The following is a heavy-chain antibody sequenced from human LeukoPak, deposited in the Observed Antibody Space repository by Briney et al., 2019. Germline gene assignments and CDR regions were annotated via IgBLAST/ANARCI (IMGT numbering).Heavy chain of an antibody. CDR3: AKSRSGYHFDY. D-gene: IGHD3-22*01. V-gene: IGHV5-51*01. J-gene: IGHJ4*02. CDR2: IYPGDSDT. CDR1: GYSFTSYW. Sequence: GESLQISCKGSGYSFTSYWIGWVRQMPGKGLEWMGIIYPGDSDTRYRPSFQGQVTISVDKSISTAYLQWSSLKASDTAMYFCAKSRSGYHFDYWGQGTLVTVSS.